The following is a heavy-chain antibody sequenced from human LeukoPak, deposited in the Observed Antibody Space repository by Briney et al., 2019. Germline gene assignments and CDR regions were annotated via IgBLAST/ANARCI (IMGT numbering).Heavy chain of an antibody. J-gene: IGHJ4*02. CDR1: GFTVSTTL. CDR3: ARQNLEMATMTFDY. Sequence: GGSLRLSCTVSGFTVSTTLMDWVRQAPGKGLEWVSLIYDDGRTVYGDSVKGRFTISRDNAKNSLYLQMNSLRAEDTAVYYCARQNLEMATMTFDYWGQGTLVTVSS. D-gene: IGHD5-24*01. V-gene: IGHV3-66*04. CDR2: IYDDGRT.